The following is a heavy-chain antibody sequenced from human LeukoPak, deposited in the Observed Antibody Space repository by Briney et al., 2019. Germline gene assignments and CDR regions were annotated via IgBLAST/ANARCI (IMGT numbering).Heavy chain of an antibody. CDR2: ITSNGDTT. V-gene: IGHV3-64D*06. Sequence: GGSLRLSCAASGFSFSTYAMHWVRQAPGKGLEYVSSITSNGDTTYYTDSVRGRFTISRDNSKNTLYLQMSSLRAEDTAVYYCLKDRLGAGDYWGQGTLVSVSS. D-gene: IGHD7-27*01. CDR3: LKDRLGAGDY. CDR1: GFSFSTYA. J-gene: IGHJ4*02.